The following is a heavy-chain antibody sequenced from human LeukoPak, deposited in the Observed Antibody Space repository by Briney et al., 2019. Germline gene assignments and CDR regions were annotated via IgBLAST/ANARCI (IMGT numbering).Heavy chain of an antibody. CDR3: ARRTYDILTGYWEAVDY. V-gene: IGHV3-23*01. D-gene: IGHD3-9*01. CDR2: ISGSGGST. Sequence: PGGSLRLSCAASGFTFSSYAMSWVRQAPGKGLEWVSAISGSGGSTYYADSVKGRFTISRDNSKNTLYLQMNSLRAEDTAVYYCARRTYDILTGYWEAVDYWGQGTLVTVSS. J-gene: IGHJ4*02. CDR1: GFTFSSYA.